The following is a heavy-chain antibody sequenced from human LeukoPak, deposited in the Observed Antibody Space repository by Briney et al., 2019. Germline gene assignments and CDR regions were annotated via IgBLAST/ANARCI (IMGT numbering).Heavy chain of an antibody. CDR3: ARHWVDSSSWYFDY. V-gene: IGHV4-39*01. Sequence: PSETLSLTCTVSSGSISSRTYYWGWIRQPPGKGLEWLGSMYYSGSTYYNPSLKSRVTISVDTSKSQFSLRLSSVTAADTAMYYCARHWVDSSSWYFDYWGQGTLVTVSS. J-gene: IGHJ4*02. D-gene: IGHD6-13*01. CDR1: SGSISSRTYY. CDR2: MYYSGST.